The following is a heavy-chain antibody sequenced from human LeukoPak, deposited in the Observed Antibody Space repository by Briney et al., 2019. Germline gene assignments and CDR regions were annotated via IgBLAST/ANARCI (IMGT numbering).Heavy chain of an antibody. J-gene: IGHJ4*02. Sequence: GGSLRLSCSASGFTFSSYAMSWVRQAPGKGLEWVSAISGSGGSTYYADSVKGRFTISRDNSKNTLYLQMNSLRAEDTAVYYCAKGTFTMVRGGIDYWGQGTLVTVSS. CDR1: GFTFSSYA. D-gene: IGHD3-10*01. CDR2: ISGSGGST. CDR3: AKGTFTMVRGGIDY. V-gene: IGHV3-23*01.